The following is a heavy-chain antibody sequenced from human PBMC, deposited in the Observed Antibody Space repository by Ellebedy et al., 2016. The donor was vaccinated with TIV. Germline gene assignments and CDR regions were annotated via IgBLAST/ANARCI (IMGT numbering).Heavy chain of an antibody. D-gene: IGHD3-9*01. V-gene: IGHV3-72*01. Sequence: GGSLRLSXVGPGFTFSDHYMDWVRQAPGKGLEWVGRSRHKHNYYTTEHAASVKGRFIISRDDSKNSLYLQMDSLETEDTAVYYCATTTIPFTYYYAMEVWGQGTTVTVSS. CDR3: ATTTIPFTYYYAMEV. CDR2: SRHKHNYYTT. CDR1: GFTFSDHY. J-gene: IGHJ6*02.